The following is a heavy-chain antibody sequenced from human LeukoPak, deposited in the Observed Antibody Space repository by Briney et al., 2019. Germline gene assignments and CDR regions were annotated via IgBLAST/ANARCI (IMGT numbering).Heavy chain of an antibody. D-gene: IGHD3-10*01. J-gene: IGHJ6*02. V-gene: IGHV3-7*03. CDR2: IKQDGSEK. CDR3: AKDREVTMVRGVIMDV. Sequence: GGSLRLSCAASGFTFSSYGMHWVRQAPGKGLEWVANIKQDGSEKYYVDSVKGRFTISRDNAKNSLYLQMNSLRAEDTAVYYCAKDREVTMVRGVIMDVWGQGTTVTVSS. CDR1: GFTFSSYG.